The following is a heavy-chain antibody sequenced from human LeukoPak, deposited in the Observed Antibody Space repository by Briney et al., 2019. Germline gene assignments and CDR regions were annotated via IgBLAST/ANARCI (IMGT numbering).Heavy chain of an antibody. CDR2: IYYSGST. V-gene: IGHV4-59*01. CDR3: AKDSHYDFWSGLDY. D-gene: IGHD3-3*01. CDR1: GGSISSYY. J-gene: IGHJ4*02. Sequence: SETLSLTCTVSGGSISSYYWSWIRQPPGKGLEWIGYIYYSGSTNYNPSLKSRVTISVDTSKNQFSLKLSSVTAEDTAVYYCAKDSHYDFWSGLDYWGQGTLVTVSS.